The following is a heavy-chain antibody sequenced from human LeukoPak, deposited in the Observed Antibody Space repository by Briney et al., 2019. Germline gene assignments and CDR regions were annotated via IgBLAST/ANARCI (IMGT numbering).Heavy chain of an antibody. CDR2: INHSGST. CDR1: GGSFSGYY. V-gene: IGHV4-34*01. J-gene: IGHJ4*02. D-gene: IGHD5-12*01. Sequence: PSETLSLTCAVYGGSFSGYYWSWIRQPPGKGLEWIGEINHSGSTNYNPSLKSRVTISVDTSKNQFSLKLSSVTAADTAVYYCARGRIVATIPFYFDYWGQGTLVTVSS. CDR3: ARGRIVATIPFYFDY.